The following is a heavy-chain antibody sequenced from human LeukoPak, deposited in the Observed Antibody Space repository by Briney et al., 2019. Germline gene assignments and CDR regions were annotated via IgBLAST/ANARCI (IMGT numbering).Heavy chain of an antibody. V-gene: IGHV4-4*07. CDR1: GGSITSDY. CDR2: IFTSGSS. Sequence: SETLSLTCTVSGGSITSDYWSWIRQPAGKGLEWIGRIFTSGSSTYNPSLKSRVTMSLDTSKNEFYLELSSVTAADTARYFCSRGGANDLWGQGTLVTVSS. D-gene: IGHD4/OR15-4a*01. CDR3: SRGGANDL. J-gene: IGHJ5*02.